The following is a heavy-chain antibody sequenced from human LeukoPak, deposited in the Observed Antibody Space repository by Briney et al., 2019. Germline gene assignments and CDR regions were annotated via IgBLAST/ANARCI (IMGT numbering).Heavy chain of an antibody. D-gene: IGHD6-19*01. V-gene: IGHV4-59*08. Sequence: PSEILSLTCTVSGGSISSYYWSWIRQPPGKGLEWIGYIYYSGSTNYNPSLKSRVTISVDTSMNQFSLKLSSVTAADTAVYYCARTGLEWLVDYWGQGTLVTVSS. CDR3: ARTGLEWLVDY. CDR2: IYYSGST. CDR1: GGSISSYY. J-gene: IGHJ4*02.